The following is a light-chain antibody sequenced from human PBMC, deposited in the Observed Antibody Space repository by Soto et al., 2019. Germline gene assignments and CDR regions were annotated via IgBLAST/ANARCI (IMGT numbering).Light chain of an antibody. J-gene: IGLJ1*01. CDR1: SSDVGGYNY. CDR3: SSYTSSSPLV. CDR2: EVS. V-gene: IGLV2-14*01. Sequence: QSALTQPASVSGSPGQSITISCTGTSSDVGGYNYVSWYQHHPGKAPKLMIYEVSNWPSGVSNRFSGSKSGNMASLTISGLQAEDEADYYCSSYTSSSPLVFGTGTKVTVL.